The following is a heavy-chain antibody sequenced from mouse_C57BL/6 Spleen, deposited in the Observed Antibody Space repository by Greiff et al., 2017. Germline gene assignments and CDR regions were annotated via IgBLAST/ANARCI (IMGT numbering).Heavy chain of an antibody. J-gene: IGHJ4*01. D-gene: IGHD1-1*01. Sequence: VQLQQSGPELVKPGASVKISCKASGYTFTDYYMNWVKQSHGKSLEWIGDINPNNGGTSYNQKFKGKATVTVDKSSSTAYMELRSLTSEDSAVYYCAREVGYYGSAYYAMDYWGQGTSVTVSS. V-gene: IGHV1-26*01. CDR1: GYTFTDYY. CDR2: INPNNGGT. CDR3: AREVGYYGSAYYAMDY.